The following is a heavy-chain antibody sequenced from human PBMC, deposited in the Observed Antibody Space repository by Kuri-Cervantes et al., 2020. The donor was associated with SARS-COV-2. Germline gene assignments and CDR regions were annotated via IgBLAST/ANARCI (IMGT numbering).Heavy chain of an antibody. CDR1: GFTFSSYA. Sequence: GGSLRLSCAASGFTFSSYAMSWVRRAPGKGLMWVSRISGDGSRVTHADSVKGRFTISRDNAKKMMFLEMTSLRAEDTAVYYCARPPPFYSDAHDVWGQGTMVTVSS. CDR2: ISGDGSRV. J-gene: IGHJ3*01. V-gene: IGHV3-74*01. D-gene: IGHD2-15*01. CDR3: ARPPPFYSDAHDV.